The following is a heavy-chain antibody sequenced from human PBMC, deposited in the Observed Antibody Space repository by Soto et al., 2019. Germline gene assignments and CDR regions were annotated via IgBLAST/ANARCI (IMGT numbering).Heavy chain of an antibody. Sequence: EVQLVESGGGVARPGGSLRLSCAASGFTFEDHGMSWVRQAPGKGLEWLSDISWDGGTTVYADSVKGRFTVSRNNAKSSLYLQMNGLKPGDTAFYHCARRSGDQQVCDFWGQGTLVTVSS. J-gene: IGHJ4*02. V-gene: IGHV3-20*01. CDR2: ISWDGGTT. CDR1: GFTFEDHG. CDR3: ARRSGDQQVCDF. D-gene: IGHD3-10*01.